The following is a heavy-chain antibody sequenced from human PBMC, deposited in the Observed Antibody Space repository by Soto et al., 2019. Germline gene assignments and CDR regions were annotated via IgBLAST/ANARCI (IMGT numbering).Heavy chain of an antibody. D-gene: IGHD2-15*01. J-gene: IGHJ4*02. V-gene: IGHV3-23*01. CDR3: AKSPDPDYSYCSGGSCYPSLYYFDY. CDR2: ISGSGGST. Sequence: GGSLRLSCAASGFTFSSYAMSWVRQAPGKGLEWVSAISGSGGSTYYADSVKGRFTISRDNSKNTLYLQMNSLRAEDTAVYYCAKSPDPDYSYCSGGSCYPSLYYFDYWGQGTLVTVSS. CDR1: GFTFSSYA.